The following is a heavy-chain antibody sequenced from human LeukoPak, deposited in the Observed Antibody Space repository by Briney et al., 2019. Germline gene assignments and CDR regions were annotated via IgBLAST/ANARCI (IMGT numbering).Heavy chain of an antibody. V-gene: IGHV3-9*01. CDR3: AKGRANYYYYGMDV. Sequence: PGRSLRLSCAASGFTFDDYAMHWVRQAPGKGLEWVSGISWNSGSIGYADSVKGRFTISRDNAKNSLYLQMNSLRAEDTALYYCAKGRANYYYYGMDVWGQGTTVTLSS. J-gene: IGHJ6*02. CDR2: ISWNSGSI. CDR1: GFTFDDYA.